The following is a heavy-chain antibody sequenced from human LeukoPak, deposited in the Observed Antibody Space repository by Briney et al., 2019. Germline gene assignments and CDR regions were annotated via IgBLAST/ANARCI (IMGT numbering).Heavy chain of an antibody. CDR1: GGSISNGGYY. V-gene: IGHV4-30-2*01. CDR3: AVVKRSYYEMDWFDP. CDR2: IYQSGST. Sequence: PSETLSLTCTVSGGSISNGGYYWSWIRQPPGKGLEWIGNIYQSGSTYYNPSLKSRVSISVDRSKNQFSLKLSSVTAADTAVYYCAVVKRSYYEMDWFDPWGQGTLVTVSS. D-gene: IGHD1-26*01. J-gene: IGHJ5*02.